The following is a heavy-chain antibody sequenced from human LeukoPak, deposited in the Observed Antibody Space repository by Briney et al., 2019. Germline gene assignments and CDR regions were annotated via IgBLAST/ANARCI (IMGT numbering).Heavy chain of an antibody. D-gene: IGHD3-22*01. CDR2: ISPSSGT. V-gene: IGHV3-23*01. CDR1: GFTFSSYA. J-gene: IGHJ4*02. CDR3: ARPQSSSGYYWPFDD. Sequence: GGSLRLSCAASGFTFSSYAMRWVRQAPGKGLDWFSVISPSSGTFYADSVKGRFTISRDNSKNTLYLQMNSLRAEDMAVYYCARPQSSSGYYWPFDDWGQGTLVTVSS.